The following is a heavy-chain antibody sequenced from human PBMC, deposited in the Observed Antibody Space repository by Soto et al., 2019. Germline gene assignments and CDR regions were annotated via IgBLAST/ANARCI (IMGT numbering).Heavy chain of an antibody. V-gene: IGHV3-7*03. CDR1: GXTFSSDW. J-gene: IGHJ3*02. Sequence: LRLSCAASGXTFSSDWMSWVRQAPGKGLEWVANIKQDGSEKYYVDSVKGRFTISRDNAKNSLYLQMNSLRAEDTAVYYCARDQYYYDSSGPGAFDIWGQGTMVTVSS. CDR3: ARDQYYYDSSGPGAFDI. D-gene: IGHD3-22*01. CDR2: IKQDGSEK.